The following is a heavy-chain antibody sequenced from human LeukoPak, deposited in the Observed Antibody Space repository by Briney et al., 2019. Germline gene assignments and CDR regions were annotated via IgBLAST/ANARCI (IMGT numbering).Heavy chain of an antibody. CDR3: ARSSTLAAAGLFDY. CDR1: GGSSSSSNW. V-gene: IGHV4-4*02. J-gene: IGHJ4*02. Sequence: PSETLSLACAVSGGSSSSSNWWSWVRQPPGKGLEWIGEIYHSGSTNYNPSLKSRVTISVDKSENQFSLKLSSVTAADTAMYYCARSSTLAAAGLFDYWGQGALVTVSS. D-gene: IGHD6-13*01. CDR2: IYHSGST.